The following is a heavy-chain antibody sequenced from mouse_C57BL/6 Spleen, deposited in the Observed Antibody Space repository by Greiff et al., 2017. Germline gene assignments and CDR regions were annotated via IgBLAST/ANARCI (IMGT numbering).Heavy chain of an antibody. Sequence: VQLQQPGAELVRPGSSVKLSCKASGYTFTSYWMHWVKQRPIQGLEWIGNIDPSDSETHYNQKFKDKATLTVDKSSSTAYMQLSSLTSEDSAVYYCAREEDYDSAWFAYWGQGTLVTVSA. CDR2: IDPSDSET. CDR1: GYTFTSYW. CDR3: AREEDYDSAWFAY. J-gene: IGHJ3*01. D-gene: IGHD2-4*01. V-gene: IGHV1-52*01.